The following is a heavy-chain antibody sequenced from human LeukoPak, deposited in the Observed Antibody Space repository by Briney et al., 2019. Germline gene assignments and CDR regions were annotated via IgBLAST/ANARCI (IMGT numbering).Heavy chain of an antibody. CDR1: GYTFTSYG. J-gene: IGHJ6*03. CDR3: ARGVRVPSGRIKYYMDV. V-gene: IGHV1-18*01. CDR2: ISTYNGNT. D-gene: IGHD1-14*01. Sequence: GASVKVSCKASGYTFTSYGISWVRQAPGQGLEWMGWISTYNGNTNYAQKFQGRVTMTRNTSISTAYMELSSLRSEDTAVYYCARGVRVPSGRIKYYMDVWGKGTTVTISS.